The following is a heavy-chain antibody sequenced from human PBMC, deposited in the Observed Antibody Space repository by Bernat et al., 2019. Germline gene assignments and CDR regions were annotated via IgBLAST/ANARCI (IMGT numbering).Heavy chain of an antibody. CDR1: GFTFSSYE. CDR2: ISSSGSTI. D-gene: IGHD1-7*01. V-gene: IGHV3-48*03. Sequence: EVQLVESGGDLVQPGGSLRLSCAASGFTFSSYEMNWVRQAPGKGLEWVSYISSSGSTIYYADSVKGRFTISRDNAKNSLYLQMNSLRAEDTAVYYCARDSPNWNYPAPDAFDIWGQGTMVTVSS. J-gene: IGHJ3*02. CDR3: ARDSPNWNYPAPDAFDI.